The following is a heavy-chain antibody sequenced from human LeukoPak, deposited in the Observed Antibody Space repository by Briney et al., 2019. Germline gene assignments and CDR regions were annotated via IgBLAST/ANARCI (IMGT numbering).Heavy chain of an antibody. CDR2: IYPADSDT. J-gene: IGHJ5*02. CDR3: VRHSTQYSYNNWFDP. CDR1: GSSFTSYW. V-gene: IGHV5-51*01. D-gene: IGHD5-18*01. Sequence: GASLQISCKGSGSSFTSYWIGWVRQLPGKGLEWLGIIYPADSDTRYSPPFQGQVTISVDKSISTAYLQWSSLKASDTAMYYCVRHSTQYSYNNWFDPWGQGTLVTVSS.